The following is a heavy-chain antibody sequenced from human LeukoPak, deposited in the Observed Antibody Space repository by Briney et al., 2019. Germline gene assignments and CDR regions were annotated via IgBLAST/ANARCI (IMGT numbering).Heavy chain of an antibody. D-gene: IGHD2-2*01. CDR2: MNPNSGNT. CDR3: ARVRRAVVVPAAKTYYFDY. Sequence: GASVKVSCKASGYTFTSYGISWVRQAPGQGLEWMGWMNPNSGNTGYAQKFQGRVTITGNTSISTAYMELSSLRSEDTAVYYCARVRRAVVVPAAKTYYFDYWGQGTLVTVSS. V-gene: IGHV1-8*03. J-gene: IGHJ4*02. CDR1: GYTFTSYG.